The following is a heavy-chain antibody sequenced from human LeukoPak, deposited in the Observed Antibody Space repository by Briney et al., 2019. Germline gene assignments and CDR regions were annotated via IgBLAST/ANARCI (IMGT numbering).Heavy chain of an antibody. CDR2: IYYSGST. CDR1: GDSISSYY. CDR3: ARAPGVGDYGDY. Sequence: SETLSLTCTVSGDSISSYYWSWVRQPPGKGLEWIGYIYYSGSTNYNPSLKSRVTISVDTSKNQFSLKLSSVTAADTAVYYCARAPGVGDYGDYWGQGTLVTVSP. D-gene: IGHD4-17*01. V-gene: IGHV4-59*12. J-gene: IGHJ4*02.